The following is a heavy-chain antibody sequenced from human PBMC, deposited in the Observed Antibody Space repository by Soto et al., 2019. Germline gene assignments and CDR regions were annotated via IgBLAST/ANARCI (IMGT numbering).Heavy chain of an antibody. J-gene: IGHJ4*02. D-gene: IGHD6-19*01. Sequence: PGGSLRLSCAASGFTFDDYAMHWVRQAPGKGLEWVSGISWNSGSIGYADSVKGRSTISRDNAKNSLYLQMNSLRAEDTALYYCAKESSPGYSSGWYGEDYWGQGTLVTVSS. V-gene: IGHV3-9*01. CDR1: GFTFDDYA. CDR3: AKESSPGYSSGWYGEDY. CDR2: ISWNSGSI.